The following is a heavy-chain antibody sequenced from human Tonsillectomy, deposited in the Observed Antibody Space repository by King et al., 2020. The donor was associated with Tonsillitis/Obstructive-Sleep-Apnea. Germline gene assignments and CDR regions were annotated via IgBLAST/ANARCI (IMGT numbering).Heavy chain of an antibody. Sequence: VQLQQWGAGLLKPSETLSLTCAVYGGSFSGYYWSWIRQPPGKGLEWIGEINHSGSTNYNPSLKSRVTISVDTSKNQSSLNLSSVTAADTAVYYWASGGGSWFDSWGQGTLVTVSS. V-gene: IGHV4-34*01. CDR1: GGSFSGYY. CDR2: INHSGST. J-gene: IGHJ5*01. D-gene: IGHD1-26*01. CDR3: ASGGGSWFDS.